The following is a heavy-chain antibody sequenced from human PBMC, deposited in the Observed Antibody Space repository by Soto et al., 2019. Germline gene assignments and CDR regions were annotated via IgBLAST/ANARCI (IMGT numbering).Heavy chain of an antibody. CDR1: GFTFSSYG. CDR3: AKDRSNSGSPDAFDI. CDR2: ISGSGRST. J-gene: IGHJ3*02. Sequence: PGGSLRLSCAASGFTFSSYGMHWVRQAPGKGLEWVSAISGSGRSTYYADSVKGQFTISRDNSKNTLYLQMNSLRAEDSAIYYCAKDRSNSGSPDAFDIWGQGTMVTVSS. V-gene: IGHV3-23*01. D-gene: IGHD1-26*01.